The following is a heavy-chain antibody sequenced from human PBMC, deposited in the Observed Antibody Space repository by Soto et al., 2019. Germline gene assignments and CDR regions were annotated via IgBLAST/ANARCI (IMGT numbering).Heavy chain of an antibody. Sequence: GGSLRLSCAASGFTFSSYAMSWVRQAPGKGLEWVSALSGSGGSTYYADSVKGRFTISRDNSKNTLYLQMNSLSAEDTAVYYCAKDTTLRLRYGSGGGLFDCWGQGTLVTISS. V-gene: IGHV3-23*01. D-gene: IGHD6-19*01. CDR1: GFTFSSYA. CDR3: AKDTTLRLRYGSGGGLFDC. CDR2: LSGSGGST. J-gene: IGHJ4*02.